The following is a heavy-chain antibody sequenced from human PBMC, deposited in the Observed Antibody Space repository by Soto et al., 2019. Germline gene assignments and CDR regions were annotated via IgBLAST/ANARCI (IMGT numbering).Heavy chain of an antibody. V-gene: IGHV4-34*01. CDR1: GGSFSGYY. Sequence: PSETLSLTCAVYGGSFSGYYWSWIRQPPGKGLEWIGEINHSGSTNYNPSLKSRVTISVDTSKNQFSLKLSSVTAADTAVYYCARVPKFYYYYGMDVWGQGTTVTVS. CDR3: ARVPKFYYYYGMDV. J-gene: IGHJ6*02. CDR2: INHSGST.